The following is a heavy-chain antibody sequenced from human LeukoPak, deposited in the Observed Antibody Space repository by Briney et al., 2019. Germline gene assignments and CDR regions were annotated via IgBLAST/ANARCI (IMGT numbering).Heavy chain of an antibody. CDR2: ISAYNGNT. Sequence: ASVKVSCKASGYTFTSYGISWVRQAPGQGLEWMGWISAYNGNTNYAQKLQGRVTMTTDTSTSTAYMELRSLRSDDTAVYYCARIPPVAGTQHFDYWGQGTLVTVSS. CDR1: GYTFTSYG. V-gene: IGHV1-18*01. J-gene: IGHJ4*02. D-gene: IGHD6-19*01. CDR3: ARIPPVAGTQHFDY.